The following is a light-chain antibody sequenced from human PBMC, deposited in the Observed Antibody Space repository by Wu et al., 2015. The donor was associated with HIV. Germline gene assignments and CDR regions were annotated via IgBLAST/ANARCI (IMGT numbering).Light chain of an antibody. CDR1: QRIGSH. V-gene: IGKV3-20*01. J-gene: IGKJ4*01. CDR3: QQYVGAPLT. Sequence: EIVLTQSPATLSLSPGERTTLSCRASQRIGSHLAWYQQKPGQAPRLLIYDASNRATGIPARFSGSGSGTDFTLRISRLEPEDFAVYFCQQYVGAPLTFGGGT. CDR2: DAS.